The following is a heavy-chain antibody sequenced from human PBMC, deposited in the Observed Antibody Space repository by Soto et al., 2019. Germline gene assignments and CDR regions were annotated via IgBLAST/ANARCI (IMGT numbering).Heavy chain of an antibody. CDR1: GYTFTNYA. Sequence: QVQLVQSGGELKKPGASVKVSCKASGYTFTNYAISWVRQAPGRGLEWMGWGNTYNGNPNYAQIFQGRVTMTTDTSTGTAYMELRSLKSDDSAIYYCVRDSQYSTSWQRFDSWGQGTLVTVSS. J-gene: IGHJ4*02. D-gene: IGHD6-13*01. CDR3: VRDSQYSTSWQRFDS. V-gene: IGHV1-18*01. CDR2: GNTYNGNP.